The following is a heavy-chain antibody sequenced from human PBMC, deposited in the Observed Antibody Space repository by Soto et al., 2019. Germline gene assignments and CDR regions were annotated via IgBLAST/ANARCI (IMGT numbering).Heavy chain of an antibody. CDR2: MNPYNGDT. CDR3: ARNRRETGDFGY. J-gene: IGHJ4*02. V-gene: IGHV1-8*02. Sequence: QVQLVQSGAEVKKPGASVKVSCKASGYTFTTYDVNWMRQATGQGPEWLGWMNPYNGDTGYAQKFQGRVTLTRDTSMNTADLELSSLTYEDTAVYYCARNRRETGDFGYWGQGTLVTVSS. D-gene: IGHD7-27*01. CDR1: GYTFTTYD.